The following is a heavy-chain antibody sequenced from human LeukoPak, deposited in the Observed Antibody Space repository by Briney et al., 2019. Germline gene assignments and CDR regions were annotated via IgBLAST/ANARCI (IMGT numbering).Heavy chain of an antibody. D-gene: IGHD1-26*01. CDR1: GYTFTSYY. V-gene: IGHV1-46*01. CDR3: ARTSGSSALDY. CDR2: INPSGGST. Sequence: ASVTVSFTASGYTFTSYYMHWVRQAPGQGLEWMGMINPSGGSTNYAQKFQGRVTMTRDTSTSTVYMELSSLRSEDMAVYYCARTSGSSALDYWGQGTLVTVSS. J-gene: IGHJ4*02.